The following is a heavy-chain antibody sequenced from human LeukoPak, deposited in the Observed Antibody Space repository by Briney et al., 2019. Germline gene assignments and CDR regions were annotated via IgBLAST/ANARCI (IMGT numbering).Heavy chain of an antibody. J-gene: IGHJ4*02. Sequence: SQTLSLTCTVSGGSISSGSYYWSWIRQPAGKGLEWIGRIYTSGSTNYNPSLKSRVTISVDTSKNQFSLKLSSVTAADTAVYYCARGAMGFWSGYYLDYWGQGTLVTVSS. CDR2: IYTSGST. CDR1: GGSISSGSYY. D-gene: IGHD3-3*01. CDR3: ARGAMGFWSGYYLDY. V-gene: IGHV4-61*02.